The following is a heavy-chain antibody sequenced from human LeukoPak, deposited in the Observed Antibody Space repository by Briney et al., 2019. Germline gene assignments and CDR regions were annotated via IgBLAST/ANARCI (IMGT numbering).Heavy chain of an antibody. CDR2: ISSSGSTI. CDR1: GFTFSSYE. Sequence: SGGSLRLSCAASGFTFSSYEMNWVRQAPGKGLEWVSYISSSGSTIYYADSVKGRFTISRDNSKNTLYLQMNSLRAEDTAVYYCAKVSDYAYYYGMDVWGQGTTVTVSS. V-gene: IGHV3-48*03. CDR3: AKVSDYAYYYGMDV. J-gene: IGHJ6*02. D-gene: IGHD4-17*01.